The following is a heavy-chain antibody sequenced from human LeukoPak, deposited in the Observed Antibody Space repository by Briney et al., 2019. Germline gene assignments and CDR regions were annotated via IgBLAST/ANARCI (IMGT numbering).Heavy chain of an antibody. D-gene: IGHD3-3*01. V-gene: IGHV1-8*01. CDR1: GYTFTSYD. Sequence: GASVKVSCKASGYTFTSYDINWVRQATGQGLEWMGWMNPNSGNTGYAQKFQGRVTMTRNTSISTAYMELSSLRSEDTAVYYCARQPSYYDFWSGYYTYFGSDYWGQGTLVTVSA. J-gene: IGHJ4*02. CDR3: ARQPSYYDFWSGYYTYFGSDY. CDR2: MNPNSGNT.